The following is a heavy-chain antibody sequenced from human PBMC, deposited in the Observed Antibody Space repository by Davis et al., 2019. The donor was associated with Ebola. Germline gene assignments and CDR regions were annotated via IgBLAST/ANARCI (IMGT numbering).Heavy chain of an antibody. V-gene: IGHV3-73*01. Sequence: PGGSLRFSCAASGFTFSGSAMHWVRQASGKGLEWVGRIRSKANNYATAYAASVKGRFTISRDDSKNTTYLQMNSLKAEDTAVYYCTKHGDYYGSGDYWGQGTLVTVSS. CDR1: GFTFSGSA. D-gene: IGHD3-10*01. CDR2: IRSKANNYAT. J-gene: IGHJ4*02. CDR3: TKHGDYYGSGDY.